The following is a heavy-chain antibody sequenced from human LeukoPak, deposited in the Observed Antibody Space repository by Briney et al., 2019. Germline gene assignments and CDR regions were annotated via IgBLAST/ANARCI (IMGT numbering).Heavy chain of an antibody. Sequence: GGSLRLSCAASGFTVSSNYMSWVRQAPGKGLEWVSVIYSVGSTYYADSVKGRFTISRDNSKNTLYLQMNSLRAEDTAVYYCARDHYDFWSGQYYFDYWGQGTLVTVSS. CDR3: ARDHYDFWSGQYYFDY. CDR1: GFTVSSNY. V-gene: IGHV3-66*02. D-gene: IGHD3-3*01. J-gene: IGHJ4*02. CDR2: IYSVGST.